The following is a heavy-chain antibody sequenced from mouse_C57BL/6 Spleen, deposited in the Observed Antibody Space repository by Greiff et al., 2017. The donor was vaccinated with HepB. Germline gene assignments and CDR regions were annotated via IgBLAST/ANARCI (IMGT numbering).Heavy chain of an antibody. D-gene: IGHD1-1*01. V-gene: IGHV1-69*01. CDR1: GYTFTSYW. J-gene: IGHJ3*01. Sequence: QVQLQQPGAELVMPGASVKLSCKASGYTFTSYWMHWVKQRPGQGLEWIGEIDPSDSYTNYNQKFKGKSTLTVDKSSSTAYMQLSSLTSEDSAVYYGARKRDYYGSSPAWFAYWGQGTLVTVSA. CDR3: ARKRDYYGSSPAWFAY. CDR2: IDPSDSYT.